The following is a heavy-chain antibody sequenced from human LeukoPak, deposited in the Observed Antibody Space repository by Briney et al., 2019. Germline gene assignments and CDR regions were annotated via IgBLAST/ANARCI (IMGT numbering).Heavy chain of an antibody. J-gene: IGHJ4*02. CDR2: VTNSGSST. Sequence: PGGSLRLSCAASGFTFSSYAMSWVRQAPGQGLEWISAVTNSGSSTYSADSVKGRFTISRDNSKSTLYLQMNSLRAEDTAVYFCAKGSAAARPYYFDYWGQGALVTVSS. CDR1: GFTFSSYA. CDR3: AKGSAAARPYYFDY. V-gene: IGHV3-23*01. D-gene: IGHD6-6*01.